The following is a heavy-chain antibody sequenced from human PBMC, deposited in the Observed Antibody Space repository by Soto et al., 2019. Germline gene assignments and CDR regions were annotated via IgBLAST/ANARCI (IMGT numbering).Heavy chain of an antibody. CDR2: IIPIFGTA. CDR3: ALGWNERSYYYYYGMDV. D-gene: IGHD1-1*01. Sequence: ASVKVSCKASGGTFSSYAISWVRQAPGQGLEWMGGIIPIFGTANYAQKFQGRVTITADESTSTAYMELSSLRSEDTAVYYCALGWNERSYYYYYGMDVWGQGTTVTVSS. V-gene: IGHV1-69*13. CDR1: GGTFSSYA. J-gene: IGHJ6*02.